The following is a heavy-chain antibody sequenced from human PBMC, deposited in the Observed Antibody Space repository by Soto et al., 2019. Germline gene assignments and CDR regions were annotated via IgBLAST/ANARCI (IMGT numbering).Heavy chain of an antibody. Sequence: DVHLLESGGHLVQPGGSLRLSCAASGFTFSSYAMSWVRQAPGKGLEWVSSVSAGGDMTYYSDSVKGRFTISRDNSNNALFLQRNSLRIEDTALYYCSRGDLGGSVSPASYYYSGLVVWGQGTTVTVS. V-gene: IGHV3-23*01. J-gene: IGHJ6*02. D-gene: IGHD3-10*01. CDR1: GFTFSSYA. CDR2: VSAGGDMT. CDR3: SRGDLGGSVSPASYYYSGLVV.